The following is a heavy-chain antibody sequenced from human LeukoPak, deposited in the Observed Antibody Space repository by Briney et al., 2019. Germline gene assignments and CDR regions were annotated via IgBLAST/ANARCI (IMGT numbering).Heavy chain of an antibody. CDR1: GYTFTIYA. CDR3: ARLSSGWYTDSQTAINDY. J-gene: IGHJ4*02. Sequence: GASVKVSFKASGYTFTIYAMNWVRQAPGQGLEWMGWINTNTGNPTYSQGFTGRVVFSLDTSVSTAYLQISSLKAEDTAVYYCARLSSGWYTDSQTAINDYWGQGTLVTVSS. CDR2: INTNTGNP. D-gene: IGHD6-19*01. V-gene: IGHV7-4-1*02.